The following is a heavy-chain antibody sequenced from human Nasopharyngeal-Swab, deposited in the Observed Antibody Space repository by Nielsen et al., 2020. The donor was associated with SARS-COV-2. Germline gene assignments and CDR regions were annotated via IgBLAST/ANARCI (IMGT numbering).Heavy chain of an antibody. J-gene: IGHJ4*02. CDR3: ARLAARDILFDS. V-gene: IGHV3-48*03. CDR2: ISNSASSI. Sequence: RQAPGKGLEWVSFISNSASSIYYADSVKGRFTVSRDNAKNSLYLQMNSLRAEDTALYYCARLAARDILFDSWGQGTLVTVSS. D-gene: IGHD2-15*01.